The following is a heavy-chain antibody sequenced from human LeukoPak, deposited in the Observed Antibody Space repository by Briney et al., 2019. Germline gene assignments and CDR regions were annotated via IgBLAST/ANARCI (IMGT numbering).Heavy chain of an antibody. Sequence: GASVTVSCKASGGTFSSYAISWVRQAAGQGLEWMGGIIPIFGAANYAQKSQGRVTITTDESTSTAYMELSSLRYEDTAVYDCARDRADSRGYYYRFDYWGQGTLVTVSS. CDR1: GGTFSSYA. J-gene: IGHJ4*02. V-gene: IGHV1-69*05. D-gene: IGHD3-22*01. CDR3: ARDRADSRGYYYRFDY. CDR2: IIPIFGAA.